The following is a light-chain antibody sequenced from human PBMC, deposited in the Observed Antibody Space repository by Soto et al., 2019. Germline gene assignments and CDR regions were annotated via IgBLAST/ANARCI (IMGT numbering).Light chain of an antibody. CDR1: QSVSSSY. J-gene: IGKJ1*01. Sequence: ELVLTQSPGTLSLSPGERATLSCRASQSVSSSYLAWYQQKPGQAPRLLIYGASSRATGIPDRFSGSGSGTDFTLTISRLEPEDFAVYYGQQYGSSPWTFGQGTKVDIK. CDR2: GAS. CDR3: QQYGSSPWT. V-gene: IGKV3-20*01.